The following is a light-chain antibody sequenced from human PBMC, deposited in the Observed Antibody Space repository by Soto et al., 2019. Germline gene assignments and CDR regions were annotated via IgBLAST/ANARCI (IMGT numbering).Light chain of an antibody. V-gene: IGLV2-14*01. CDR1: SSDVGGYNY. CDR2: DVS. Sequence: QSALTQPASVSGSPGQSITISCTGTSSDVGGYNYVSWYQQHPGKAPKLMIYDVSNRPSGVSNRFSGSKSGNTASLTISGLQAEDDAYYYCSSYTSSSYLVFGGGTKLTVL. CDR3: SSYTSSSYLV. J-gene: IGLJ3*02.